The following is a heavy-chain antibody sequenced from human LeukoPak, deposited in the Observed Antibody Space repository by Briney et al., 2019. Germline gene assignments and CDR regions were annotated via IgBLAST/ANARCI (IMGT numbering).Heavy chain of an antibody. D-gene: IGHD3-16*01. J-gene: IGHJ3*02. Sequence: ASVKVSCKASRYTFTGYYMHWVRQAPGQGLEWMGWINPNSGGTNYAQKFQGRVTMTRDTSISTAYMELSRLRSDDTAVYYCARDLGGADAFDIWGQGTMVTVSS. CDR3: ARDLGGADAFDI. CDR1: RYTFTGYY. V-gene: IGHV1-2*02. CDR2: INPNSGGT.